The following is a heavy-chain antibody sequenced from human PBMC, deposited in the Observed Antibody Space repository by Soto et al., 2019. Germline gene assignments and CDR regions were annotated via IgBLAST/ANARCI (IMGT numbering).Heavy chain of an antibody. CDR1: GFTFSTFG. J-gene: IGHJ4*02. CDR3: AKTDADGRGSWSQLYYCDS. CDR2: ISADGSNT. V-gene: IGHV3-30*18. Sequence: QVQLEESGGGVVQPGRSLRLSCVASGFTFSTFGMQWVRQAPGKGLEWVAVISADGSNTYYGDSVRGRLTISRDNTKHTMYLQINSLRSDDTAMYYCAKTDADGRGSWSQLYYCDSWGQGAMVTVSA. D-gene: IGHD6-13*01.